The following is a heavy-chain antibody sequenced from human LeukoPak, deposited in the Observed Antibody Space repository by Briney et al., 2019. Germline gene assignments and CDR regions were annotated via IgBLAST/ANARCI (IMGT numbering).Heavy chain of an antibody. CDR1: GFTFSSYG. D-gene: IGHD3-10*01. J-gene: IGHJ6*02. CDR2: IWYDRSNK. V-gene: IGHV3-33*01. Sequence: GGSLRLSCAASGFTFSSYGMHWVRQAPGKGLEWVAIIWYDRSNKYYADSVKGRFTISRDISKNTLYLLMNSLRAEDTAVYYCAREYMVRGVIITTNYGMDVWGQGTTVTVSS. CDR3: AREYMVRGVIITTNYGMDV.